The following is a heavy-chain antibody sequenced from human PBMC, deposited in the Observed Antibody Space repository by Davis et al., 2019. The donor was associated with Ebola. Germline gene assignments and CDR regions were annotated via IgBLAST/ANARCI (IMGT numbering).Heavy chain of an antibody. V-gene: IGHV3-48*03. Sequence: PGGFLRLSCAASGFTFSSYEMNWVRQAPGKGLEWVSYISSSGSTIYYADSVKGRFTISRDNAKNSLYLQMNSLRAEDTAVYYCAREEGWYRDFDYWGQGTLVTVSS. D-gene: IGHD6-19*01. CDR3: AREEGWYRDFDY. CDR2: ISSSGSTI. CDR1: GFTFSSYE. J-gene: IGHJ4*02.